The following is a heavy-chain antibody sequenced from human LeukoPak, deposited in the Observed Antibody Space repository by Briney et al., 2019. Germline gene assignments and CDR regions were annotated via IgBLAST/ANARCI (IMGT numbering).Heavy chain of an antibody. V-gene: IGHV3-30*18. CDR3: AKRGIIASTNYFDS. J-gene: IGHJ4*02. D-gene: IGHD3-3*02. Sequence: GRSLRLSCAASGFTFSSYGMHWVRQAPGKGREWVAVISCDGSNKYYADSVKGRFTISRDNSKNTLYLQMNSLRAEDTAVYYCAKRGIIASTNYFDSWGQGTLVAVSS. CDR2: ISCDGSNK. CDR1: GFTFSSYG.